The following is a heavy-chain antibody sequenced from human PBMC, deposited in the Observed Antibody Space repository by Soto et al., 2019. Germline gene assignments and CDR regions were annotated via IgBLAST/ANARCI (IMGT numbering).Heavy chain of an antibody. D-gene: IGHD6-13*01. CDR2: ISGSGGST. J-gene: IGHJ4*02. CDR1: GFTFSSYA. CDR3: AKGAYSSSWQPQYYFDY. Sequence: RGSLRLSCSASGFTFSSYAMSWFRQAPGKGLEWVSAISGSGGSTYYADSVKGRFTVSRDNSKNTLYLQMNSLRAEDTAVYYCAKGAYSSSWQPQYYFDYWGQGTLVTVS. V-gene: IGHV3-23*01.